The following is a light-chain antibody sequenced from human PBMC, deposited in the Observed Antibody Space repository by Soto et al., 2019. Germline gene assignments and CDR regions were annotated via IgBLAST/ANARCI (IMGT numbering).Light chain of an antibody. Sequence: EIVLTQSPATVSLSPGQRATLSCRASQSVSSYLAWYQHKPGQAPRLPIYDASNRATGIPARFSGSVSGTDFTLTISSKAAHDFAVYQCHQRTDWPPAVNFGRGTRLEIK. J-gene: IGKJ5*01. CDR1: QSVSSY. CDR2: DAS. V-gene: IGKV3-11*01. CDR3: HQRTDWPPAVN.